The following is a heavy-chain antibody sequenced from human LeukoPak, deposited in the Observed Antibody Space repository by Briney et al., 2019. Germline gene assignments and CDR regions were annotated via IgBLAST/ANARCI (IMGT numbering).Heavy chain of an antibody. V-gene: IGHV3-15*01. CDR2: IKSKTDGGTT. D-gene: IGHD6-13*01. CDR1: GGSISSHF. CDR3: TTEIAAADY. J-gene: IGHJ4*02. Sequence: KPSETLSLTCTVSGGSISSHFWSWIRQPPGKGLEWVGRIKSKTDGGTTDYAAPVKGRFTISRDDSKNTLYLQMNSLKTEDTAVYYCTTEIAAADYWGQGTLVTVSS.